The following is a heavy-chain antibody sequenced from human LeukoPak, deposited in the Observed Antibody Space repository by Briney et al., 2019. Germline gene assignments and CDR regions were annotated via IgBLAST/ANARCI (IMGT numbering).Heavy chain of an antibody. D-gene: IGHD5-24*01. Sequence: PGGSLRLSCAASGFTFSNAWMSWVRQAPGKGLEWVGRIKSKTDGGTTDYAAPVKGRFTISRDDSKNTLYLQMNSLKTEDTAVYYCTTDPSYTAGDGYKFYYYDMDVWGQGTTVTVSS. CDR3: TTDPSYTAGDGYKFYYYDMDV. J-gene: IGHJ6*02. V-gene: IGHV3-15*01. CDR2: IKSKTDGGTT. CDR1: GFTFSNAW.